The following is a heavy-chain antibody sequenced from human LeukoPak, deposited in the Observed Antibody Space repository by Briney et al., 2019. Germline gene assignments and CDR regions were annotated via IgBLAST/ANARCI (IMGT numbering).Heavy chain of an antibody. D-gene: IGHD2-15*01. CDR3: ARVGQGYCSGGSCSLYNWFDS. J-gene: IGHJ5*01. Sequence: PSETLSLTCAVYGGSFSAYYWGWISQPPGKGLEWIGEINHSGSTKYNPALMSRVTVSVDTSKNQFSLKLSSVTAADTAVYYCARVGQGYCSGGSCSLYNWFDSWGQGTLVTVSS. CDR1: GGSFSAYY. V-gene: IGHV4-34*01. CDR2: INHSGST.